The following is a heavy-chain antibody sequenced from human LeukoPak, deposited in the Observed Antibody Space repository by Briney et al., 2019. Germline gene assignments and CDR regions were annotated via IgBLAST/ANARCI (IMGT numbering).Heavy chain of an antibody. V-gene: IGHV1-2*06. Sequence: GASVKVSCKASGYTFSDYYLHWVRLAPGQGLEWMGRISPNSGGTDYAQKFQGKVTITRDASISTVYMDLSRLRSDDTAIYYCARQLGTTSWFDYWGQGTLVIV. CDR1: GYTFSDYY. CDR3: ARQLGTTSWFDY. D-gene: IGHD2-2*01. CDR2: ISPNSGGT. J-gene: IGHJ4*02.